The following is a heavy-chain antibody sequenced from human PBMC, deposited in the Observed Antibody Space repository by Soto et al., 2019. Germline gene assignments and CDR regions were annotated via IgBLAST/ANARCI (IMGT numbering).Heavy chain of an antibody. J-gene: IGHJ4*02. V-gene: IGHV3-48*01. Sequence: PGGSLRLSCAASGFTFSSYSMNWVRQAPGKGLEWISYISSSSNTIYYADSMKGRFTISRDNARNSLYLQMNGLRAEDTAVYYCARGGYRNFDYWGQGTLVTVSS. D-gene: IGHD5-18*01. CDR1: GFTFSSYS. CDR3: ARGGYRNFDY. CDR2: ISSSSNTI.